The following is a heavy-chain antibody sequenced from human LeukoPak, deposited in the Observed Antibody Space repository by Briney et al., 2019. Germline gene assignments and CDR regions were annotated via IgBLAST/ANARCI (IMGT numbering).Heavy chain of an antibody. Sequence: SETLSLTCTVSGDSIIDYYLTWIRQSPGKGLEWIGCVSHTGSTNYNPSLKSRLTISVDTSKNQFSLRLSSVTAADTAVYYCTRAYASGSYDYWGQGTLVTVSS. CDR2: VSHTGST. CDR3: TRAYASGSYDY. V-gene: IGHV4-59*01. CDR1: GDSIIDYY. J-gene: IGHJ4*02. D-gene: IGHD3-10*01.